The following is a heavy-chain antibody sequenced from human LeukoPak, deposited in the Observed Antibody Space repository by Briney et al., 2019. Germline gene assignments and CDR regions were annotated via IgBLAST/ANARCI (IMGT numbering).Heavy chain of an antibody. J-gene: IGHJ1*01. V-gene: IGHV4-34*01. CDR2: INHSGST. D-gene: IGHD3-10*01. CDR1: GGSFSGYY. Sequence: PSETLSLTCAVYGGSFSGYYWSWIRQPPGKGLEWIGEINHSGSTNYNPSLKSRVTISVDTSKNQFSLKLSSVTAADTAVYYCAGARGRAEYFQHWGQGTLVTVSS. CDR3: AGARGRAEYFQH.